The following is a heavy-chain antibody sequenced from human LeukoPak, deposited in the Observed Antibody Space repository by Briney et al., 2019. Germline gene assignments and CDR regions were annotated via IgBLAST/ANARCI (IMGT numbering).Heavy chain of an antibody. J-gene: IGHJ4*02. CDR2: ISGSGGST. Sequence: PGGSLRLSCAASGFTFSSYAMSWVRQAPGKGLEWVSAISGSGGSTYYADSVKGRFTISRDNSKNTLYLQMNSLRAEDTAVYYCAKRAQRGWLRLMVNGDFDHWGQGTLVTVSS. CDR3: AKRAQRGWLRLMVNGDFDH. V-gene: IGHV3-23*01. D-gene: IGHD5-12*01. CDR1: GFTFSSYA.